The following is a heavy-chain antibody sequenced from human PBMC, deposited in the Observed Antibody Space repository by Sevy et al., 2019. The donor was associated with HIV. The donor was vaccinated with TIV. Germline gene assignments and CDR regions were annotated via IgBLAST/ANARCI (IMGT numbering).Heavy chain of an antibody. CDR1: GFTFDTYA. CDR3: AKDMSRGGTGTGLDY. Sequence: GGSLRLSCAASGFTFDTYAMHWVRQAPGKGLEWVSGINWIGAATGYADSVRGRFTISRDNAKNSLFLHMNSLRPEDTAFYYCAKDMSRGGTGTGLDYWGQGTLVTVSS. J-gene: IGHJ4*02. CDR2: INWIGAAT. D-gene: IGHD1-7*01. V-gene: IGHV3-9*01.